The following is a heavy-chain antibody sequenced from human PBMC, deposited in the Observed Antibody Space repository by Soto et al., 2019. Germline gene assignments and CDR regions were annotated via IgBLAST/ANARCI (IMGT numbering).Heavy chain of an antibody. CDR1: GFTFSSYG. CDR3: AGAGVVTADPPTHYYGMDF. D-gene: IGHD2-21*02. J-gene: IGHJ6*02. Sequence: GGSLRLSCAASGFTFSSYGMHWVRQAPGKGLEWVAVIWYDGSNKYYADSVKGRFTISIDNSKNTLYLQMNSLRAEVTAAYYCAGAGVVTADPPTHYYGMDFWGQGTTVTVSS. V-gene: IGHV3-33*01. CDR2: IWYDGSNK.